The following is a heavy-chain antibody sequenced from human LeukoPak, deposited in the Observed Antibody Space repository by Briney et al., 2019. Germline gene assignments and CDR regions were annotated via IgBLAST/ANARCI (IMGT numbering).Heavy chain of an antibody. CDR2: IYYSGST. CDR3: ARGVRITIFGVVIENWFDP. CDR1: GGSLSSYY. Sequence: PSETLSLTCTVSGGSLSSYYWSWLRQPPGKGLEWMGYIYYSGSTNYNPSLKSRVNISVDTSKNQFSLKLSSVTAADTAVYYCARGVRITIFGVVIENWFDPWGQGTLVTVSS. V-gene: IGHV4-59*01. J-gene: IGHJ5*02. D-gene: IGHD3-3*01.